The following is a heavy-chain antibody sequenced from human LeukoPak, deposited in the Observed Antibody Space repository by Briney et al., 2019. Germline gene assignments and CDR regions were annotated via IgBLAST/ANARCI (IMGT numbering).Heavy chain of an antibody. CDR3: ARDLWEDYGDYRFDY. J-gene: IGHJ4*02. CDR2: ISGSGTVT. V-gene: IGHV3-21*01. D-gene: IGHD4-17*01. Sequence: KAGGSLRLSCTASAFTFTNYAMNWVRQAPGKGLEWVSTISGSGTVTYYADSVKGRFTISRDNAKNSLYLQMNSLRAEDAAVYYCARDLWEDYGDYRFDYWGQGTLVTVSS. CDR1: AFTFTNYA.